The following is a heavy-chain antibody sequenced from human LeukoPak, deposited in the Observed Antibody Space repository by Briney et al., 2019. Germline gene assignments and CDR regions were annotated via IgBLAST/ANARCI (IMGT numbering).Heavy chain of an antibody. V-gene: IGHV3-74*01. CDR1: GFTFSNYW. J-gene: IGHJ4*02. D-gene: IGHD5-24*01. CDR2: INTDGGST. CDR3: ARVRGMANDY. Sequence: GGSLRLSCAASGFTFSNYWMHWVRHAPGKGLVWVSRINTDGGSTTYADSVKGRFTISRDNAKNSLYLQMNSLRAEDTAVYYCARVRGMANDYWGQGTLVTVSS.